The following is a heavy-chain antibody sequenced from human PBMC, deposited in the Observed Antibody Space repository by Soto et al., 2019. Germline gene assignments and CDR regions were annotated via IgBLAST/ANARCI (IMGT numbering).Heavy chain of an antibody. CDR3: AKDRGRYCSSTSCYFLY. V-gene: IGHV3-30*18. CDR2: ISYDGSNK. D-gene: IGHD2-2*01. J-gene: IGHJ4*02. Sequence: GGSLRLSCAASGFTFSSYDMHWVRQAPGKGLEWVAVISYDGSNKYYADSVKGRFTISRDNSKNTLYLQMNSLRAEDTAVYYCAKDRGRYCSSTSCYFLYWGQGTLVTVSS. CDR1: GFTFSSYD.